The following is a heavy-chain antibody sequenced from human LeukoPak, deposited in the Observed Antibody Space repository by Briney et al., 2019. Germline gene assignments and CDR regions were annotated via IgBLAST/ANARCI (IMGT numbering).Heavy chain of an antibody. CDR2: ISSSSSNI. Sequence: GGSLRHSCAASGFTFARYSMNWVRQAPGKGLEWVSSISSSSSNIYYADSVTGRFTISRYNAKNSLYLQMNSLRAEDTAVYYCVRAVEYYYDSSGYAVDYWNQASLVIVSS. J-gene: IGHJ4*02. CDR1: GFTFARYS. D-gene: IGHD3-22*01. V-gene: IGHV3-21*01. CDR3: VRAVEYYYDSSGYAVDY.